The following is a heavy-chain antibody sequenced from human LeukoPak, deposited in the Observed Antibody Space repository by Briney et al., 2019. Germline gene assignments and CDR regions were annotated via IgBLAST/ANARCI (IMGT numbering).Heavy chain of an antibody. D-gene: IGHD3-10*01. CDR2: IYTSGST. Sequence: KNSETLSLTCTVSGGSISSSSYYWSWIRQPVGKGLEWIGRIYTSGSTNYNPSLKSRVTISVDTSKNQFSLKLSSVTAADTAVYYCARVRNYYGSFDPWGQGTLVTVSS. V-gene: IGHV4-61*02. CDR3: ARVRNYYGSFDP. CDR1: GGSISSSSYY. J-gene: IGHJ5*02.